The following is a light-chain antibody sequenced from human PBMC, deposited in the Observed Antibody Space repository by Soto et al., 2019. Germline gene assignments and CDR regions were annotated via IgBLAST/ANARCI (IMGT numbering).Light chain of an antibody. CDR2: DAS. Sequence: EIVLIQSPATLSLSPGARATLSCRASQSVGSYLAWYQHKPGQAPRLLISDASNRATGIPARFSGSGSETDFTLTISSLEPEDSAVYYCQQRSNWPSLTFGGGTKVDLK. J-gene: IGKJ4*01. V-gene: IGKV3-11*01. CDR3: QQRSNWPSLT. CDR1: QSVGSY.